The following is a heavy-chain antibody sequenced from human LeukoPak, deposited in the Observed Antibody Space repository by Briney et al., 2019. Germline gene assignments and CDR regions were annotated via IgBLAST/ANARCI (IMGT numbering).Heavy chain of an antibody. CDR1: GFTFSSYW. D-gene: IGHD6-13*01. V-gene: IGHV3-7*01. CDR3: ARDTPSRYSSSWYYFDY. CDR2: IKQDGSEK. Sequence: PGGSLRLSCAASGFTFSSYWMSWVRQAPGKGLEWVANIKQDGSEKYYVDSVKGRFTISRDNAKNSLYLQMNSLRAEDTAVYYCARDTPSRYSSSWYYFDYWGQGTLVTVSS. J-gene: IGHJ4*02.